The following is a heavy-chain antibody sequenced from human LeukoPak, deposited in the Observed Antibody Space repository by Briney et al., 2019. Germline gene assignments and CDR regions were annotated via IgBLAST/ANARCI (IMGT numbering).Heavy chain of an antibody. CDR1: GFTFSSYE. Sequence: PGGSLRLSCAASGFTFSSYEMNWVRQAPGKGLEWVSYISSSGSTIYYADSVKGRFTISRDNSKNTLYLQMNSLRAEDTAVYYCAKGTRGLLWFGEPLGAFDYWGQGTLVTVSS. V-gene: IGHV3-48*03. J-gene: IGHJ4*02. CDR2: ISSSGSTI. CDR3: AKGTRGLLWFGEPLGAFDY. D-gene: IGHD3-10*01.